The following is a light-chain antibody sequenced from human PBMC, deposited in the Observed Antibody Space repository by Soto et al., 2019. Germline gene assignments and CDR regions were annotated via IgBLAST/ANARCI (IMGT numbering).Light chain of an antibody. CDR3: QQYGSSPYT. Sequence: EIVLTQSPGTLSLSPGERATLSCRASQSVSSSYLAWHQQKPGQAPRHLIYGASSRATGIPDRFSGSESGTDFTLTISRLEPEDFAVYYCQQYGSSPYTFGQGTRLEIK. CDR1: QSVSSSY. J-gene: IGKJ2*01. V-gene: IGKV3-20*01. CDR2: GAS.